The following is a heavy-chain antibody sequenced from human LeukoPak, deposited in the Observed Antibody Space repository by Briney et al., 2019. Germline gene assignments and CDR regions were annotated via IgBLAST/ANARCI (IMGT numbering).Heavy chain of an antibody. CDR3: ARDPLYSYGTEFDY. J-gene: IGHJ4*02. CDR1: GYTFTGYY. D-gene: IGHD5-18*01. CDR2: INPNSGGT. Sequence: ASVKVSCKASGYTFTGYYTHWVRQAPGQGLEWMGWINPNSGGTNYAQKFQGRVTMTRDTSISTAYMELSRLRSDDTAVYYCARDPLYSYGTEFDYWGQGTLVTVSS. V-gene: IGHV1-2*02.